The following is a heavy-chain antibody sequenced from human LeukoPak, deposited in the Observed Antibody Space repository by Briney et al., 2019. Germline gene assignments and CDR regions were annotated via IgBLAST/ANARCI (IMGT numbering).Heavy chain of an antibody. V-gene: IGHV3-30*02. CDR3: AKNFWSDKYYYYYMDV. CDR1: GFTLSNIG. J-gene: IGHJ6*03. D-gene: IGHD3-3*01. Sequence: GGSLRPSCAASGFTLSNIGMHWVRQAPGKGLEWVAFIRYDGTDKYYADSVKGRFTISRDNSKNTLYLQMNSLRVEDTAVYYCAKNFWSDKYYYYYMDVWGKGTTVTVSS. CDR2: IRYDGTDK.